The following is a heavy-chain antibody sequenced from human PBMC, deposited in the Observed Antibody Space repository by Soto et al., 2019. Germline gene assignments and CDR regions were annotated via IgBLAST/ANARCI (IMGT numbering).Heavy chain of an antibody. D-gene: IGHD2-15*01. CDR1: GGSIYRSGYY. Sequence: SETLFLTCTVSGGSIYRSGYYWGWIRQPPGRGLEWIGNIDYNGVTYSNPSLKSRVTISRDTSKNQFSLKLTSVTAADTALYYCGKVLVGATGHTDSDSWGPGTLVTVS. V-gene: IGHV4-39*01. CDR3: GKVLVGATGHTDSDS. CDR2: IDYNGVT. J-gene: IGHJ4*02.